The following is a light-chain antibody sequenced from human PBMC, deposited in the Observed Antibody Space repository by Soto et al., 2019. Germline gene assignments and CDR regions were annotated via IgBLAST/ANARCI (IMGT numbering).Light chain of an antibody. CDR3: QQYNNWPRGT. V-gene: IGKV3-15*01. J-gene: IGKJ1*01. CDR1: QSVTSTY. Sequence: ESVLTQSPGTLSLSPGERATLSYRASQSVTSTYLAWYQQKPGQAPTLLXYGASTRATGIPDRFSGSGSGTEFTLTISRLQSEDFSVYYCQQYNNWPRGTFGQGTKVDIK. CDR2: GAS.